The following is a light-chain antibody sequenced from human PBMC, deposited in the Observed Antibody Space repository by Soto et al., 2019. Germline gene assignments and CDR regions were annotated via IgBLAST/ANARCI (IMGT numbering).Light chain of an antibody. J-gene: IGKJ4*01. CDR2: AAD. CDR1: RDSGSD. CDR3: QQYDNLTLT. V-gene: IGKV1-33*01. Sequence: DTQITQSPSSLAASARDRSTITCHARRDSGSDLSWDQQKPGKAPTLLIYAADKLETGVPLRCSGSGSGTDFTFIISSLQPEDIATYYCQQYDNLTLTSGEGTKVDIK.